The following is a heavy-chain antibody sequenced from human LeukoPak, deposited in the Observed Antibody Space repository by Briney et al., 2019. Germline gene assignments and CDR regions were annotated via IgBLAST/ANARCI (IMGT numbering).Heavy chain of an antibody. V-gene: IGHV4-59*12. Sequence: SSETLSLTCTVSGGSIGSYYWSWIRQPPGKGLEWIGYIYYSGTTNYNPSLKSRVTISVDTSKNQFSLKLSSVTAADTAVYYCARALGVAAAGHYYYYYGMDVWGQGTTVTVSS. CDR3: ARALGVAAAGHYYYYYGMDV. J-gene: IGHJ6*02. CDR2: IYYSGTT. D-gene: IGHD6-13*01. CDR1: GGSIGSYY.